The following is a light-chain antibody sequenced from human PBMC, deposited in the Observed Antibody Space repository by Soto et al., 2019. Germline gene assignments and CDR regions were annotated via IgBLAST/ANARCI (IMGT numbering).Light chain of an antibody. CDR2: GAS. CDR3: QQYNNWPWT. CDR1: QSVSSR. Sequence: VLTQSPGTLSLSPGERATLSSRASQSVSSRLAWYQHKSGQAPRLLISGASRRATGIPDRFSGSGSGTDFTLTISSLEPEDFAVYYCQQYNNWPWTFGQGTKVDIK. V-gene: IGKV3D-15*01. J-gene: IGKJ1*01.